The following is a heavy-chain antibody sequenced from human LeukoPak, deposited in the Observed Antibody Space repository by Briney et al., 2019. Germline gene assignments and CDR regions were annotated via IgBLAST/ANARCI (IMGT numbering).Heavy chain of an antibody. D-gene: IGHD4-17*01. V-gene: IGHV3-30*18. CDR3: AKGGASVTRYVDY. J-gene: IGHJ4*01. CDR1: GFTFRSYS. CDR2: MSNSGENT. Sequence: GGSLRLSCAASGFTFRSYSMQWVRQTPGKGLEWVGIMSNSGENTFYGEAVKGRFTISRDNSRNTLYLQMNSLRPEDTAVYYCAKGGASVTRYVDY.